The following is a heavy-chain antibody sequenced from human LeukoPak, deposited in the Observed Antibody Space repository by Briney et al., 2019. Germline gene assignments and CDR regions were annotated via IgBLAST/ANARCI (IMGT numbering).Heavy chain of an antibody. Sequence: PGRSLRLSCAASGFTFSSFGMHWVRQAPGKGLEWVAVIWFDGTNKYYADSVKGRFTISRDNSKKTLYLQMNSLRAEDMAVYYCARGGATTFGLWGNAFDIWGQGTMVTVSS. CDR1: GFTFSSFG. V-gene: IGHV3-33*01. J-gene: IGHJ3*02. D-gene: IGHD3-3*01. CDR3: ARGGATTFGLWGNAFDI. CDR2: IWFDGTNK.